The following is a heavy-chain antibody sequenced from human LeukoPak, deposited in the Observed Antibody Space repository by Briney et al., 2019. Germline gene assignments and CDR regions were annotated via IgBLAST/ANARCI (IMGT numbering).Heavy chain of an antibody. Sequence: PGGSLRLSCGASGFTFSGYSMNWVRQAPGKGLEWVAFIRFDGTSEFYADSVKARFTISRDNSQNTVSLQLNNLRIEDTALYYCAKTSLSDPSGHYYYMDVWGKGTTVTVSS. V-gene: IGHV3-30*02. CDR3: AKTSLSDPSGHYYYMDV. J-gene: IGHJ6*03. D-gene: IGHD3-3*01. CDR1: GFTFSGYS. CDR2: IRFDGTSE.